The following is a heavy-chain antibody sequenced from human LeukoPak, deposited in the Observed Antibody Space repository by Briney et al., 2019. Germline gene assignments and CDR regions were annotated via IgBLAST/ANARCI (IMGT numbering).Heavy chain of an antibody. D-gene: IGHD6-13*01. Sequence: EASVKVSCKASGYTFTSYGISWVRQAPGQGLEWMGWISAYNGNTNYAQKLQGRVTMTTVTSTSTAYMELRSLRSDDTAVYYCARVFITGYSSSWPLFYYYYMDVWGKGTTVTVSS. CDR3: ARVFITGYSSSWPLFYYYYMDV. J-gene: IGHJ6*03. CDR1: GYTFTSYG. V-gene: IGHV1-18*01. CDR2: ISAYNGNT.